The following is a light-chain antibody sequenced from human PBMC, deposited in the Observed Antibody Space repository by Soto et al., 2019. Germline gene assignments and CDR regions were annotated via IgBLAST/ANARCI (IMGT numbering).Light chain of an antibody. CDR3: QQSYSTPRT. CDR1: QSISSW. V-gene: IGKV1-5*01. CDR2: DAS. Sequence: DIQMTHSPSTLSASVGERVTITCLASQSISSWLAWYQQRPGKAPKLLIYDASSLESGVPSRFSGSGSGTDFTLTISSLQPEDFATYYCQQSYSTPRTFGQGTKV. J-gene: IGKJ1*01.